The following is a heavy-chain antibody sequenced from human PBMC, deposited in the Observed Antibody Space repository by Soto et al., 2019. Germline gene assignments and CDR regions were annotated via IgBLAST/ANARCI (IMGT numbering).Heavy chain of an antibody. CDR2: IYPGDSDT. CDR3: ARTPGYCSGGSCLSNYYYYYGMDV. Sequence: GESLKISCKGSGYSFTSYWIGWVRQMPGKGLEWMGIIYPGDSDTRYSPSFQGQVTISAHKSISTAYLQRSSLKASDTAMYYCARTPGYCSGGSCLSNYYYYYGMDVWGQGTTVTVSS. CDR1: GYSFTSYW. V-gene: IGHV5-51*01. D-gene: IGHD2-15*01. J-gene: IGHJ6*01.